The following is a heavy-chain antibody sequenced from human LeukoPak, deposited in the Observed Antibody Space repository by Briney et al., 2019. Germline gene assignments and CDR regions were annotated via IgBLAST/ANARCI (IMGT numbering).Heavy chain of an antibody. J-gene: IGHJ6*02. V-gene: IGHV1-18*01. D-gene: IGHD6-25*01. CDR3: ARFAAVPYYYYYGMDV. CDR1: GYTFTSYG. Sequence: SVKVSCKASGYTFTSYGISWVRQAPGQGLEWMGWISAYNGNTNYAQKLQGRVTMTTDTSTSTVYMELRSLRSDDTAVYYCARFAAVPYYYYYGMDVWGQGTTVTVSS. CDR2: ISAYNGNT.